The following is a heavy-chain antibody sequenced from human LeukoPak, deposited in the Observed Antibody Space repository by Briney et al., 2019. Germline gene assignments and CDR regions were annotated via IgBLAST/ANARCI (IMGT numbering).Heavy chain of an antibody. J-gene: IGHJ4*02. CDR1: GFTFDDYA. D-gene: IGHD3-10*01. CDR3: AQEGSGSYLFDY. V-gene: IGHV3-9*01. Sequence: GGSLRLSCAASGFTFDDYAMHWVRQAPGKGLEWVSGISWNSGSIGYADSVKGRFTISRDNAKNSLYLQMNSLRAEDTAVYYCAQEGSGSYLFDYWGQGTLVTVSS. CDR2: ISWNSGSI.